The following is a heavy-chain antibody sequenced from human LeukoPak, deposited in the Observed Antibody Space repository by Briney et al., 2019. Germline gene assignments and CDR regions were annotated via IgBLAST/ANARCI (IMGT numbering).Heavy chain of an antibody. D-gene: IGHD3-10*01. V-gene: IGHV3-23*01. Sequence: PGGSLRLSCAASGFAFSSYAMSWVRQAPGKGLELVSAISGSGGSTYYADSVKGRFTISRDNSKNTLYLQMNSLRAEDTAVYYCAKDGPNRRITMVRGVTTYYFDYWGQGTLVTVSS. CDR1: GFAFSSYA. CDR2: ISGSGGST. J-gene: IGHJ4*02. CDR3: AKDGPNRRITMVRGVTTYYFDY.